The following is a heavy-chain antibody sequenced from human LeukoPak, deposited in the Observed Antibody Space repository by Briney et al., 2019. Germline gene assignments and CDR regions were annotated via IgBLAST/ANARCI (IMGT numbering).Heavy chain of an antibody. CDR3: ARGYDYVWGSYYFDY. V-gene: IGHV3-21*01. CDR2: ISMSSSYI. J-gene: IGHJ4*02. D-gene: IGHD3-16*01. Sequence: GGSLRLSCAASGFTFSSYRMNWVRQAPGKGLEWVSSISMSSSYIYYADSVKGRFTISRDNAKNSLYLQMNSLRAEDTAVYYCARGYDYVWGSYYFDYWGQGTLVTVSS. CDR1: GFTFSSYR.